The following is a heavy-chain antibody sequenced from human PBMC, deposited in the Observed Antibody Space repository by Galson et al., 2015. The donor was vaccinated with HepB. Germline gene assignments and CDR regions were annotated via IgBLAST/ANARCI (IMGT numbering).Heavy chain of an antibody. CDR2: INPNSGGT. CDR1: GYTFTGYY. CDR3: ARDGVGATLNAFVI. D-gene: IGHD1-26*01. J-gene: IGHJ3*02. Sequence: SVKVSCKASGYTFTGYYMHWVRQAPGQGLEWMGWINPNSGGTNYAQKFQGRVTMTRDTSISTAYMELSRLRSDDTAVYYCARDGVGATLNAFVIWGQGTMVTVSS. V-gene: IGHV1-2*02.